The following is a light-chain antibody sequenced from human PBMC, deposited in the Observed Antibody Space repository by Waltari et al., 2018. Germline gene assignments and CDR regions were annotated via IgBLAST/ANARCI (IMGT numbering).Light chain of an antibody. CDR3: QVWDTSGDPWV. Sequence: SSVLTQPPSMSVAPGQTARIPCGGDDLETKLVHGYQQGPGQAPVLIIHDDADRPSGIPERFSGSKSGNTATLIINKVEAADEADYYCQVWDTSGDPWVFGGGTKVTVL. CDR2: DDA. CDR1: DLETKL. J-gene: IGLJ3*02. V-gene: IGLV3-21*02.